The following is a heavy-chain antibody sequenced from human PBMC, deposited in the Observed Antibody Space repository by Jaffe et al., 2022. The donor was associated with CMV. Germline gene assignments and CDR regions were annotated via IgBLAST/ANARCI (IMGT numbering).Heavy chain of an antibody. J-gene: IGHJ3*02. D-gene: IGHD2-15*01. CDR3: AFRYCSGGSCSFDAFDI. CDR1: GGSISSSSYY. Sequence: QLQLQESGPGLVKPSETLSLTCTVSGGSISSSSYYWGWIRQPPGKGLEWIGSIYYSGSTYYNPSLKSRVTISVDTSKNQFSLKLSSVTAADTAVYYCAFRYCSGGSCSFDAFDIWGQGTMVTVSS. V-gene: IGHV4-39*01. CDR2: IYYSGST.